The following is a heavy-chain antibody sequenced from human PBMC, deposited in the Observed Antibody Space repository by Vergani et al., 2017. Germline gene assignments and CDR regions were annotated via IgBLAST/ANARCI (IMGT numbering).Heavy chain of an antibody. J-gene: IGHJ4*02. Sequence: EVQLVESGGGLVQPGGSLRLSCAASGFTFSSYSMNWVRQAPGKGLEWVSYISSSSSTIYYADSVKGRFTISRDNAKNSLYLQMNSLRAEDSAVYYCARDFVSWQLWLPGVFDYWGQGTLVTVSS. CDR2: ISSSSSTI. CDR1: GFTFSSYS. D-gene: IGHD5-18*01. CDR3: ARDFVSWQLWLPGVFDY. V-gene: IGHV3-48*01.